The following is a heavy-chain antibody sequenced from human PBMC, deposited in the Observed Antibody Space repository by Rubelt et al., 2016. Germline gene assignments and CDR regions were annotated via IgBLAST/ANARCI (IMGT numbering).Heavy chain of an antibody. Sequence: QVLLVQSGAEVRKPGASVKISCKASGYSFTSQYIHWVRHAPGQGLEWVGRINPSGGATTYAQNFQDRVFMTRDTSTKTVYLEVSSLRVDDRAVYYCARNRLLRDPFDVWGQGTEISVSS. CDR1: GYSFTSQY. CDR3: ARNRLLRDPFDV. D-gene: IGHD2-15*01. CDR2: INPSGGAT. V-gene: IGHV1-46*01. J-gene: IGHJ3*01.